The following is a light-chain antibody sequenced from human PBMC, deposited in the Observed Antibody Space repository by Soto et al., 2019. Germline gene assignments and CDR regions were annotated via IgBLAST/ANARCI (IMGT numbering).Light chain of an antibody. V-gene: IGLV1-44*01. Sequence: QSALTQPPSESGTPGQRVTISCSGSSSNIGSSTVNWYQQLPGTAPKLLLYSNNQRPSGVPDRFSGSKSGTSASLAISGLQSEDEADYYCAAWDDSLNGYVIGTGTKVTVL. J-gene: IGLJ1*01. CDR2: SNN. CDR1: SSNIGSST. CDR3: AAWDDSLNGYV.